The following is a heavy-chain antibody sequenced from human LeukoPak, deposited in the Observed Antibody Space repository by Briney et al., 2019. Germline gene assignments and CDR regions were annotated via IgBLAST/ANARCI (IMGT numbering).Heavy chain of an antibody. CDR1: GYTFTGYY. V-gene: IGHV1-2*02. CDR3: GKRAYGGNSGPTDY. Sequence: ASVKVSCKASGYTFTGYYMHWVRQAPGQGLEWMGWINPNSGGTNYAQKFQGRVTMTRDTSISTAYMELSRLRSDDTAVYYCGKRAYGGNSGPTDYWGQGTLVTVSS. J-gene: IGHJ4*02. D-gene: IGHD4-23*01. CDR2: INPNSGGT.